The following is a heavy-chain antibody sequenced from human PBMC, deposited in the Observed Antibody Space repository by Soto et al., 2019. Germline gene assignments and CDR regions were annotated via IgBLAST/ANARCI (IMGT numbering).Heavy chain of an antibody. V-gene: IGHV5-51*01. Sequence: EVQLVQSGAEVKKPGESLKISCKGSGYIFHNYWIGWVRQMPGKGLEWMGIVYPGDSDTKYGPSFQGQVTISADKSINTAYLQWNSLKASDTAMYYCARQPSNCSYGTCYSRHYFESWGQGTLVTVS. CDR2: VYPGDSDT. CDR3: ARQPSNCSYGTCYSRHYFES. J-gene: IGHJ4*02. CDR1: GYIFHNYW. D-gene: IGHD2-15*01.